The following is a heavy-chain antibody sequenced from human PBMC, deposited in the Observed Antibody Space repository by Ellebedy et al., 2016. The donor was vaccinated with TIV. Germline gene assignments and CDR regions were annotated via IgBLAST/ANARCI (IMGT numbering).Heavy chain of an antibody. J-gene: IGHJ4*02. D-gene: IGHD1-26*01. Sequence: GGSLRLSXTASGFTFKSFSMHWVRQVPGKGLEWVAVSAYNGDFYEDSVRGRFTVSRDNSKNTLYLQMNSLRVEDTAVYFCARRILGGPRTIDYWGQGTLVTVSS. V-gene: IGHV3-30*04. CDR3: ARRILGGPRTIDY. CDR1: GFTFKSFS. CDR2: SAYNGD.